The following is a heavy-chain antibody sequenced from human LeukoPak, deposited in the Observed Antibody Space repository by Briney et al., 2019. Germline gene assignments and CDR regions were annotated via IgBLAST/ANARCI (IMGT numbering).Heavy chain of an antibody. V-gene: IGHV3-48*02. CDR2: ISSGSTTI. CDR1: GFTFNNYA. Sequence: PGGSLRLSCAASGFTFNNYAMNWVRQAPGKGLEWVSYISSGSTTIYYADSVKGRFTISRDNAKNSLYLQMNSLRDEDTAVYYCANYGFWTGHSKGYWGQGTLVTVSS. J-gene: IGHJ4*02. CDR3: ANYGFWTGHSKGY. D-gene: IGHD3-3*01.